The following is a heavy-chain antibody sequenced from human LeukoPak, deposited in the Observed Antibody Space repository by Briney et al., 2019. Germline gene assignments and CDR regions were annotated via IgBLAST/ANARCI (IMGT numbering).Heavy chain of an antibody. CDR2: ASYRSKSYY. CDR3: VGCSGGSCHSGAFEI. Sequence: SQTLSLTCAVSGDIFSRNSAAWDWIRQSPSRGLEWLARASYRSKSYYDYAVSVKSRMSINTDTSKNQFTLQLSSVIPEDTAVYYCVGCSGGSCHSGAFEIWGQGTMVTVSS. CDR1: GDIFSRNSAA. V-gene: IGHV6-1*01. J-gene: IGHJ3*02. D-gene: IGHD2-15*01.